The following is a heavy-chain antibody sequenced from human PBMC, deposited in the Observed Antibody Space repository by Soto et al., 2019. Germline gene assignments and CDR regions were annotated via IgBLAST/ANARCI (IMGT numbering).Heavy chain of an antibody. J-gene: IGHJ4*02. CDR2: SNPKSGGT. CDR1: GDTFTDYY. V-gene: IGHV1-2*02. Sequence: ASVKVSGKACGDTFTDYYIHWVRQAPGQGLQWRGWSNPKSGGTNYGQTCQGRGWMTRDTSISTVYIPLRNLRSPDTAVYYCATTPVHFAPPAYLDSWGKGTLVPVSS. D-gene: IGHD4-17*01. CDR3: ATTPVHFAPPAYLDS.